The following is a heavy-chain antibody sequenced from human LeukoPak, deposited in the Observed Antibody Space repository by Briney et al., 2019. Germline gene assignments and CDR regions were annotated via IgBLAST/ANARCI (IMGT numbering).Heavy chain of an antibody. Sequence: GASVKDSCKASGYTFTRYYMHCVRQAPGQGLEWMGWINPNSVGNNYARKFEGRLSMTRDTSISTAYIGLSRLSSDDTSFYKAARGIRDFDWLGDWGQGTLVTVSS. CDR3: ARGIRDFDWLGD. CDR1: GYTFTRYY. J-gene: IGHJ4*02. D-gene: IGHD3-9*01. CDR2: INPNSVGN. V-gene: IGHV1-2*02.